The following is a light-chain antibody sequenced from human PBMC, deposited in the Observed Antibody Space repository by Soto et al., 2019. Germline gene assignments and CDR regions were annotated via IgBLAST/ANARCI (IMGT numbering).Light chain of an antibody. CDR1: SSNIGAGYD. J-gene: IGLJ2*01. Sequence: QSVLTQPPSVSGAPGQRVTISCTGSSSNIGAGYDVHWYQQLPGTAPKLLIYGNSNRPSRVPARFSGSKSGTSASLAITGLQAEDEADYYGQSYDSSLSGAVCGGGTKLNVL. CDR2: GNS. CDR3: QSYDSSLSGAV. V-gene: IGLV1-40*01.